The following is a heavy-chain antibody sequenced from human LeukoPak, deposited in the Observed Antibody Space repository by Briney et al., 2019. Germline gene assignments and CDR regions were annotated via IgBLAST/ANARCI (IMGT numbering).Heavy chain of an antibody. D-gene: IGHD6-19*01. CDR1: GYTFSGYY. CDR3: ARASSIAVAGYDYYYMDV. V-gene: IGHV1-2*02. J-gene: IGHJ6*03. CDR2: INPNGDGT. Sequence: ASVKASCKASGYTFSGYYMHWVRQAPGQGLEWMGWINPNGDGTNYAQKFQGRVTMTRDTSISTAYMELTRLRSDDTAVYYCARASSIAVAGYDYYYMDVWGKGTTVTVSS.